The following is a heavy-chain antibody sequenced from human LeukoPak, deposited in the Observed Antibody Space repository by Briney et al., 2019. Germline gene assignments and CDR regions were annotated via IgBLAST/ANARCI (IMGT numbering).Heavy chain of an antibody. CDR1: GGSISSTNW. CDR3: AREGGFYRPLDY. CDR2: VHLDGRT. J-gene: IGHJ4*02. D-gene: IGHD3-3*01. V-gene: IGHV4-4*02. Sequence: SETLSLTCGVSGGSISSTNWWTWIRQPPGKGLEWIGEVHLDGRTNYNPSLESRLTMTVDLSENHISLKLTSVTAADTAVYYCAREGGFYRPLDYTGQGTLVTVSS.